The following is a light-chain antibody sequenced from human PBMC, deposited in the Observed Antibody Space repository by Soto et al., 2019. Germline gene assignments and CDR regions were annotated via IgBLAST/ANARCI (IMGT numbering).Light chain of an antibody. CDR1: RNDVGGYNY. CDR3: SSYSSNNILSYV. Sequence: QSVLTQPASVSGSPGQSITISCTGTRNDVGGYNYVSWYQQHPGTAPKLLMFEVSNRPSGVSGRFSGPKSGNTASLTISGLQSQDEADYYCSSYSSNNILSYVFGTGTKVTVL. V-gene: IGLV2-14*03. CDR2: EVS. J-gene: IGLJ1*01.